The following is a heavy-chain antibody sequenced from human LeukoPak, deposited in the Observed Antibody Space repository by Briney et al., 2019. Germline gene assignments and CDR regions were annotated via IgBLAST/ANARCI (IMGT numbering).Heavy chain of an antibody. CDR1: QLTFNRYV. J-gene: IGHJ2*01. CDR3: ATLYGDYNWYFDL. D-gene: IGHD4-17*01. CDR2: ISASGGTT. V-gene: IGHV3-23*01. Sequence: PGGSLRLSCTSSQLTFNRYVMAWVRQAQGKGLQWVSTISASGGTTYYSDSVQGRFTVSRDNSKSTLYLQMNSLRAEDTAVYYCATLYGDYNWYFDLWGRGTLVTVSS.